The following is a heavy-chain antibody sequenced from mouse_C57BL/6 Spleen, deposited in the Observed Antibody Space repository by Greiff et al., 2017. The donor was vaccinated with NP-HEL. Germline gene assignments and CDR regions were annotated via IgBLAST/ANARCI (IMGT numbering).Heavy chain of an antibody. D-gene: IGHD1-1*01. Sequence: QVQLQQPGAELVRPGSSVKLSCKASGYTFTSYWMHWVKQRPIQGLEWIGNIDPSDSETNYNQKFKDKATLTVDKSSSTAYMQLSSLTSEDSAVYYCARGYYGSGPSWYFDVWGTGTTVTVSS. V-gene: IGHV1-52*01. CDR3: ARGYYGSGPSWYFDV. CDR1: GYTFTSYW. J-gene: IGHJ1*03. CDR2: IDPSDSET.